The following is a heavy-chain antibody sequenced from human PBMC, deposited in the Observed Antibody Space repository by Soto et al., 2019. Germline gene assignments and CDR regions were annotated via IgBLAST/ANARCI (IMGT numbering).Heavy chain of an antibody. J-gene: IGHJ4*02. V-gene: IGHV1-69*13. Sequence: SVKVSCKASGGTFSSYAISWVRQAPGQGLEWMGGIIPIFGTANYAQKFQGRVTITADESTSTAYMELSSLRSEDTAVYYCARGESYYDSSGYYYSFDYWGQGTLVTVSS. CDR1: GGTFSSYA. CDR3: ARGESYYDSSGYYYSFDY. D-gene: IGHD3-22*01. CDR2: IIPIFGTA.